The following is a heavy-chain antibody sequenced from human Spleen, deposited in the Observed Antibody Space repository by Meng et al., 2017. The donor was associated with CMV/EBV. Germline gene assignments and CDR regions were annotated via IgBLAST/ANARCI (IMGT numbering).Heavy chain of an antibody. V-gene: IGHV3-21*01. CDR2: ISSSSSYI. CDR1: GFTFSSYS. CDR3: ARDGGLGGYCSSTSCYNGNYYYGMDV. D-gene: IGHD2-2*02. Sequence: GESLKISCAASGFTFSSYSMNWVRQAPGKGLEWVSSISSSSSYIYYADSVKGRFTSSRDNAKNSLYLQMNSLRAEDTAVYYCARDGGLGGYCSSTSCYNGNYYYGMDVWGQGTTVTVSS. J-gene: IGHJ6*02.